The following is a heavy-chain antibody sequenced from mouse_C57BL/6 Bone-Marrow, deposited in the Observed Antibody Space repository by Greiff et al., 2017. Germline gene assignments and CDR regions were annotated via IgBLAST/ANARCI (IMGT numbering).Heavy chain of an antibody. CDR1: GYTFTSYW. CDR3: ARGWLLPNYIDY. V-gene: IGHV1-52*01. J-gene: IGHJ2*01. Sequence: QVQLQQPGAELVRPGSSVKLSCKASGYTFTSYWMHWVKQRPIQGLEWIGNIDPSDSETHYNQKFKDKATLTVDKSSSTAYMQLSSLTSEDSAVYYCARGWLLPNYIDYWGQGTTLTVSS. CDR2: IDPSDSET. D-gene: IGHD2-3*01.